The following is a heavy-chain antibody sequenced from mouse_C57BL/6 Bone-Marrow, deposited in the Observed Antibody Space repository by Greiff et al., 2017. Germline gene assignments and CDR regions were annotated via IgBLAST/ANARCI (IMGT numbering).Heavy chain of an antibody. CDR1: GYAFSSSW. D-gene: IGHD1-1*01. CDR3: ARSAYYYGSP. V-gene: IGHV1-82*01. CDR2: IYPGDGDT. J-gene: IGHJ3*01. Sequence: QVQLQQSGPELVKPGASVKISCKASGYAFSSSWMNWVKQRPGKGLEWIGRIYPGDGDTNYNGKFKGKATLTADKSSSTAYMQLSSLTSEDSAVYFCARSAYYYGSPWGQGTLVTVSA.